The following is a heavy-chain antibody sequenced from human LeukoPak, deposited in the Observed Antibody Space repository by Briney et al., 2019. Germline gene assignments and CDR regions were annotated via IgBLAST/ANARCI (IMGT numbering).Heavy chain of an antibody. V-gene: IGHV3-23*01. CDR2: ISSSGGST. J-gene: IGHJ4*02. Sequence: PGGSLRLSCAASGFTFSSYAMTWVRQAPGKGLEWVSSISSSGGSTYYADSVRGRFTISRDNSKNTLYLQMNSLRAEDTAVYYCAKDLDTAMVTGSGCFDYWGQGTLVTVSS. CDR3: AKDLDTAMVTGSGCFDY. D-gene: IGHD5-18*01. CDR1: GFTFSSYA.